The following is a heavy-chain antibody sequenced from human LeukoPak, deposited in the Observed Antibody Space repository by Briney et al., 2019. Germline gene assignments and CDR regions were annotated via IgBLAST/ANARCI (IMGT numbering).Heavy chain of an antibody. Sequence: GGSLRLPCAASEFTFSSYSMNWVRQAPGKGLEWVSSISSSSSYIYYADSVKGRFTISRDNAKNSLYLQMNSLRAEDTAVYYCASRLRIAAAGSGNNYWGQGTLVTVSS. V-gene: IGHV3-21*01. D-gene: IGHD6-13*01. CDR1: EFTFSSYS. CDR3: ASRLRIAAAGSGNNY. CDR2: ISSSSSYI. J-gene: IGHJ4*02.